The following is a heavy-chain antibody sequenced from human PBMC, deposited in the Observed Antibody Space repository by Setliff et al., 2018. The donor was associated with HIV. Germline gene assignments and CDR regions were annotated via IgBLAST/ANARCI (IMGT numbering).Heavy chain of an antibody. CDR3: AREFSSSWYDWFDP. CDR2: INADNGNT. D-gene: IGHD6-13*01. V-gene: IGHV1-3*01. Sequence: ASVKVSCKASGYTFSNYAMHWVRQAPGQRPEWMGWINADNGNTKYSQKFQGRVTITRDTSASTAHMELSSLRSEDTAVYYCAREFSSSWYDWFDPWGQETLVTVSS. CDR1: GYTFSNYA. J-gene: IGHJ5*02.